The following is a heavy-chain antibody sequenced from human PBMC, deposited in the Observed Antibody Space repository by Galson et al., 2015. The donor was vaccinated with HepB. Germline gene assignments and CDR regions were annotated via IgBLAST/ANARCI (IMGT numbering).Heavy chain of an antibody. CDR3: TSHPAPWNRGERFDY. V-gene: IGHV3-49*03. CDR1: GFTFGDYA. CDR2: IRSKAYGGTT. J-gene: IGHJ4*02. D-gene: IGHD1-1*01. Sequence: SLRLSCAASGFTFGDYAMSWFRQAPGKGLEWVGFIRSKAYGGTTEYAASVKGRFTISRDDSKSIAYLQMNSLKTEDTAVYYCTSHPAPWNRGERFDYWGQGTLVAVSS.